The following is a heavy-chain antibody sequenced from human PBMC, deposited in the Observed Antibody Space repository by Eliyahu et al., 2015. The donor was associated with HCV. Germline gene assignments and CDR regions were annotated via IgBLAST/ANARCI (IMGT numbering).Heavy chain of an antibody. CDR1: GFTFTDYX. V-gene: IGHV3-11*01. Sequence: VQLVESGGGLVKPGGSLXLSCVSXGFTFTDYXXSWFRQAPGKGLEWISYSGSSGSGPIYYADSMKGRFTISRDNTKNSLYLQMNSLRAEDTAVYYCARGRSIIGRPLMDVWGQGTTVTVSS. CDR3: ARGRSIIGRPLMDV. CDR2: SGSSGSGPI. D-gene: IGHD3-16*02. J-gene: IGHJ6*02.